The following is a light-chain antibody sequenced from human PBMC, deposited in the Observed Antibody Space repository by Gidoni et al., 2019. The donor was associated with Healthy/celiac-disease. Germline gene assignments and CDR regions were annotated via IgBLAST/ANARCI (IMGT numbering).Light chain of an antibody. V-gene: IGKV1-5*03. CDR3: HRGFT. J-gene: IGKJ3*01. CDR2: KAS. CDR1: QSISSW. Sequence: DSQMTQSPSTLSASVGDRVTITCRASQSISSWLAWYQQKPGKAPKLLIYKASSLESGVPSRFSGSGSGTEFTLTISSLQPDDFATYYCHRGFTFGPGTKVDIK.